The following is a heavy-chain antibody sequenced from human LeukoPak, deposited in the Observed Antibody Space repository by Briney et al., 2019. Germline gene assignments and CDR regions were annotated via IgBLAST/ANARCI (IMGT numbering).Heavy chain of an antibody. D-gene: IGHD3-10*01. CDR1: GDSVSNYLYY. CDR2: IHHTGNT. CDR3: ARDSGLLWFGEFDY. V-gene: IGHV4-61*01. Sequence: SGTLSLTCTVSGDSVSNYLYYWTWIRQPPGKGLEWIGYIHHTGNTKYSPSLRSRVTISLDTSNNEFSLRLSSVTAADTAVYYCARDSGLLWFGEFDYWGQGTLVTVSS. J-gene: IGHJ4*02.